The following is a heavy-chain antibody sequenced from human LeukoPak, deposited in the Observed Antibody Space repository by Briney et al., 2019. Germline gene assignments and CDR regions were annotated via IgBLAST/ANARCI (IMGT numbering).Heavy chain of an antibody. CDR3: ARPHYESHSSSWYGGADAFDI. CDR2: INPNSGGT. Sequence: ASVKVSCKASGYTFTGYYMHWVRQAPGQGLEWMGWINPNSGGTNYAQKFQGRVTMTRDTSISTAYMELSRLRSDDTAVYYCARPHYESHSSSWYGGADAFDIWGQGTMVTVSS. V-gene: IGHV1-2*02. D-gene: IGHD6-13*01. CDR1: GYTFTGYY. J-gene: IGHJ3*02.